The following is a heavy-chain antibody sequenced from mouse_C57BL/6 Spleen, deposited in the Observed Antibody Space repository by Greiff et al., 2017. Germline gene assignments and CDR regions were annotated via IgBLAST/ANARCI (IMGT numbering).Heavy chain of an antibody. D-gene: IGHD2-3*01. V-gene: IGHV1-82*01. Sequence: QVTLKVCGPELVKPGASVKISCKASGYAFSSSWMNWVKQRPGKGLEWIGRIYPGDGDTNYNGKFKGKATLTADKSSSTAYMQLSSLTSEDSAVYFCARGDDGYLDYWGQGTTLTVSS. CDR3: ARGDDGYLDY. J-gene: IGHJ2*01. CDR1: GYAFSSSW. CDR2: IYPGDGDT.